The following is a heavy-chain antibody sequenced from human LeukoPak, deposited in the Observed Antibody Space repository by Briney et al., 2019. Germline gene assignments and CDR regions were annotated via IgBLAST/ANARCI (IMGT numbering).Heavy chain of an antibody. Sequence: GGSLRLSCAASGFTFSSYSMNWVRQAPGKGLEWVSSISSSSSYIYYADSVKGRFTISRDNAKNSLYLQMNSLRAEDTAVYYCARDDPIDYGDYVLDYWGQGTLVTVSS. CDR2: ISSSSSYI. J-gene: IGHJ4*02. D-gene: IGHD4-17*01. V-gene: IGHV3-21*01. CDR3: ARDDPIDYGDYVLDY. CDR1: GFTFSSYS.